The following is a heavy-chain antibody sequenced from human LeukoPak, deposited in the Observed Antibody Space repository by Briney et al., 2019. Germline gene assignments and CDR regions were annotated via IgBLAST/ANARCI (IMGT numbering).Heavy chain of an antibody. CDR2: ISRSGDYI. D-gene: IGHD3-16*01. Sequence: PGGSLRLSCAASGFTFNAYSMNWVRQAPGKGLEWVSSISRSGDYIYYADSLKGRFTISRHNAKRSLFLQMNSLRAEDTAVYYCARDGVPAYYYAMDVWGQGTTVTVSS. CDR3: ARDGVPAYYYAMDV. V-gene: IGHV3-21*01. J-gene: IGHJ6*02. CDR1: GFTFNAYS.